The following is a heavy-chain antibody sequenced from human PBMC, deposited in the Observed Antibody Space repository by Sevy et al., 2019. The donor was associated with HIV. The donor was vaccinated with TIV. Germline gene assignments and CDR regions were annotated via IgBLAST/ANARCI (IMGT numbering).Heavy chain of an antibody. CDR3: AKVCSSTSCYVVLGWFDP. Sequence: GGSLRLSCAASGFTFSSYAMSWVRQAPGKGLEWVSAISGSGGSTYYADSVKGRFTISRDNSKNTLYLQMNSLRAEDTAVYYCAKVCSSTSCYVVLGWFDPWGQGTLVTVSS. CDR2: ISGSGGST. J-gene: IGHJ5*02. V-gene: IGHV3-23*01. D-gene: IGHD2-2*01. CDR1: GFTFSSYA.